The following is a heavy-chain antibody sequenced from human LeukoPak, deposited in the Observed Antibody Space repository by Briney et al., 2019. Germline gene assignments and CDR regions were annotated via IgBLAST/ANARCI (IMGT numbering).Heavy chain of an antibody. J-gene: IGHJ4*02. CDR1: GYTFTGYY. V-gene: IGHV1-2*02. CDR2: INPNSGGT. CDR3: ARVIAAAGPPDY. Sequence: ASVKVSCKASGYTFTGYYMHWVRQAPGQGLEWMGWINPNSGGTNYAQKFQGRVTMTRDTSISTAYMELSRLRSDDTAVYYCARVIAAAGPPDYWGQGTLVTVSS. D-gene: IGHD6-13*01.